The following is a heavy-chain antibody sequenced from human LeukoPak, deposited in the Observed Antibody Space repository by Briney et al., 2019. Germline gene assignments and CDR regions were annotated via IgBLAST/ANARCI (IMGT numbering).Heavy chain of an antibody. V-gene: IGHV3-21*01. CDR1: GFTFSSYS. Sequence: GGSLRLSCAASGFTFSSYSMNWVRQAPGKGLEWVSSISSSSSYIYYADSVKGRFTISRDNAKNSLYLQMNSLRAEDTAVYYCARDEHDGIVGAMSLSGWGQGTLVTVSS. D-gene: IGHD1-26*01. J-gene: IGHJ4*02. CDR2: ISSSSSYI. CDR3: ARDEHDGIVGAMSLSG.